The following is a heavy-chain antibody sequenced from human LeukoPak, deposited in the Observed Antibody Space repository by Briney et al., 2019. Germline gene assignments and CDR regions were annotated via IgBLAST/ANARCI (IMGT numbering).Heavy chain of an antibody. J-gene: IGHJ4*02. CDR3: AGDRNSDWYSPLDY. CDR2: ITATGDTA. Sequence: GGSLRLSCAASGFTFTKCAMSWIRQAPGKGLEWVAIITATGDTAYYADSVKGRFTISRDNSRNTVYMQMDSLRAEDTAIYYCAGDRNSDWYSPLDYWGQGSLVTVSP. V-gene: IGHV3-23*01. D-gene: IGHD6-19*01. CDR1: GFTFTKCA.